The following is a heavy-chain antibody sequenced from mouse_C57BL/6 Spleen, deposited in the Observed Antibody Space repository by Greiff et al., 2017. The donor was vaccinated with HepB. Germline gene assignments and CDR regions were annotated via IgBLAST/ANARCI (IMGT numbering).Heavy chain of an antibody. V-gene: IGHV1-69*01. CDR2: IDPSDSYT. J-gene: IGHJ1*03. Sequence: QVHVKQPGAELVMPGASVKLSCKASGYTFTSYWMHWVKQRPGQGLEWIGEIDPSDSYTNYNQKFKGKSTLTVDKYSSTAYMQLSSLTSEDSAVYYCARRNSNRYFDVWGTGTTVTVSS. D-gene: IGHD2-5*01. CDR1: GYTFTSYW. CDR3: ARRNSNRYFDV.